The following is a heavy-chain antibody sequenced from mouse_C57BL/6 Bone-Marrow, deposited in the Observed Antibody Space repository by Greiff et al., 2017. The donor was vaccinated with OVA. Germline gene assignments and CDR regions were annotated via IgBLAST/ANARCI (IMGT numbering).Heavy chain of an antibody. CDR1: GFNIKDDY. J-gene: IGHJ4*01. CDR3: TTSYSNSYYAMDY. D-gene: IGHD2-5*01. CDR2: IDPENGDT. V-gene: IGHV14-4*01. Sequence: VQLQQSGAELVRPGASVKLSCTASGFNIKDDYMHWVKQRPEQGLEWIGWIDPENGDTEYASKFQGKATITADKSSNTAYLQLSSLTSEDTAVYYCTTSYSNSYYAMDYWGQGTSVTVSS.